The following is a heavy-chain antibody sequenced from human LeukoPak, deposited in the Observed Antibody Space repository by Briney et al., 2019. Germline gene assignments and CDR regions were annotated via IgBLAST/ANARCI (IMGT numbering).Heavy chain of an antibody. CDR1: GFTFSSYA. V-gene: IGHV3-23*01. J-gene: IGHJ4*02. CDR2: ISGSGGST. CDR3: AKDFVPAATWGYYFDY. Sequence: GGSLRLSCAASGFTFSSYAMSWVRQAPGKGLEWVSAISGSGGSTYYADSVKGRFTISRDNSKNTLYLQMNSLRADDTAVYYCAKDFVPAATWGYYFDYWGQGTLVTVSS. D-gene: IGHD7-27*01.